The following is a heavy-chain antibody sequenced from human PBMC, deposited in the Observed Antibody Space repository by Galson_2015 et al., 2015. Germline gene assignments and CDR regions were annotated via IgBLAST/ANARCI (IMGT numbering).Heavy chain of an antibody. J-gene: IGHJ6*02. CDR2: INTASGKT. Sequence: SVKVSCKASGYTFTNYAVHWVRQAPGQGLEWMAWINTASGKTKYSQKSQGRVTITRDTSASTVFMELSSLTSEDTAVYYCARLVDLAEAPGTTEDGMDVWGQGTTVIVSS. CDR1: GYTFTNYA. D-gene: IGHD2-15*01. CDR3: ARLVDLAEAPGTTEDGMDV. V-gene: IGHV1-3*04.